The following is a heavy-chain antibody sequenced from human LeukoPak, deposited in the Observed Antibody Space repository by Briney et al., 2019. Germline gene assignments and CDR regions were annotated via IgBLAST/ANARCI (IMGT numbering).Heavy chain of an antibody. J-gene: IGHJ4*02. V-gene: IGHV3-23*01. CDR3: AKVGQNYDILTYYFDY. Sequence: GGTLRLSCAASGFTFGSYGMSWVRQAPGKGLEWVSGISGSGGSTYYADSVKGRFTISRDTSKNALYLQMNSLRVEDTAVYYCAKVGQNYDILTYYFDYWGQGTLVTVSS. CDR2: ISGSGGST. D-gene: IGHD3-9*01. CDR1: GFTFGSYG.